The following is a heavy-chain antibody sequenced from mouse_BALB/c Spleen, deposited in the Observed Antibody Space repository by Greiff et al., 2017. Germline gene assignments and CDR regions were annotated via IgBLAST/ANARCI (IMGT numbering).Heavy chain of an antibody. CDR1: GFTFSSYG. V-gene: IGHV5-6-3*01. CDR2: INSNGGST. Sequence: DVKLVESGGGLVQPGGSLKLSCAASGFTFSSYGMSWVRQTPDKRLELVATINSNGGSTYYPDSVKGRFTISRDNAKNTLYLQMSSLKSEDTAMYYCARDYGYAMDYWGQGTSVTVSS. CDR3: ARDYGYAMDY. D-gene: IGHD1-1*01. J-gene: IGHJ4*01.